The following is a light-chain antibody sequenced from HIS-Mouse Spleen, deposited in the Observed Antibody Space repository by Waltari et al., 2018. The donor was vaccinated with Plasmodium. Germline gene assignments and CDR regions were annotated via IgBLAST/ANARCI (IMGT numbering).Light chain of an antibody. CDR1: ALPKNY. CDR3: YSTDSSGNHRV. Sequence: SYELTQPPSVSVSPGQTARITCPGDALPKNYAYWYQQKSGQAPVLVIYEDSKRHSGIPERFSGSSSGTMATLTISGAQVEDEADYYCYSTDSSGNHRVFGGGTKLTVL. J-gene: IGLJ3*02. V-gene: IGLV3-10*01. CDR2: EDS.